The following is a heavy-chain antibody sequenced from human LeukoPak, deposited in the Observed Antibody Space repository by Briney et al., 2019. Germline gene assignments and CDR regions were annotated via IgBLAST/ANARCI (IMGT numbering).Heavy chain of an antibody. J-gene: IGHJ4*02. Sequence: SETLSLACTVSVGSISTYYWNWIRQPPGKGLEWIGYIYYSGSTKYNPSLTSRVSVSIDTSKNQFSLKLTSVTAADTAVYYCARRAGTTFDYWGQGILVSVSS. CDR2: IYYSGST. CDR3: ARRAGTTFDY. D-gene: IGHD3-10*01. V-gene: IGHV4-59*08. CDR1: VGSISTYY.